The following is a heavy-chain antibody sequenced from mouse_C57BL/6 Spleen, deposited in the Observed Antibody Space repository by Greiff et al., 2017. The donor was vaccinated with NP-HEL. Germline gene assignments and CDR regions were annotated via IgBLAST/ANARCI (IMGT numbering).Heavy chain of an antibody. V-gene: IGHV1-64*01. J-gene: IGHJ2*01. CDR2: IHPNSGST. Sequence: VQLQQPGAELVKPGASVKLSCKASGYTFTSYWMHWVKQRPGQGLEWIGMIHPNSGSTNYNEKFKSKATLTVDKFYSPAYMQLSSLTSGDSAVYYCARTYYGSSYYFGYWGQGTTLTVSS. CDR3: ARTYYGSSYYFGY. CDR1: GYTFTSYW. D-gene: IGHD1-1*01.